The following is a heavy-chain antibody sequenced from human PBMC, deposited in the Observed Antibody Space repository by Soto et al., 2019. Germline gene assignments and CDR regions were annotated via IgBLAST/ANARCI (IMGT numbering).Heavy chain of an antibody. D-gene: IGHD4-17*01. J-gene: IGHJ6*02. CDR2: IYFSGST. CDR3: ARGWDGDSTTVDNGMDV. V-gene: IGHV4-4*07. Sequence: QVQLQESGPGLVKPSETLSLTCTVSYGSISSYYWSWIRQPAGSGLEWIGRIYFSGSTNYNPSLKSRNTMSVDTSKNEFALNLTSVTAADTAVYYGARGWDGDSTTVDNGMDVWGQGTTVTVSS. CDR1: YGSISSYY.